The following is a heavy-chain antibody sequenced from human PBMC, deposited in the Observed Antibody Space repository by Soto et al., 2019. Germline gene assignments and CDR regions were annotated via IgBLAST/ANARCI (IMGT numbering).Heavy chain of an antibody. CDR1: GYTLTSYG. CDR3: AREPFEGYDYIWGSYRDNWFDP. D-gene: IGHD3-16*02. Sequence: EASVKPSCKASGYTLTSYGISWVRQAPGQGLEWMGWISAYNGNTNYAQKLQGRVTMTTDTSTSTAYMELRSLRSDDTAVYYCAREPFEGYDYIWGSYRDNWFDPWGQGTLVTVSS. CDR2: ISAYNGNT. V-gene: IGHV1-18*01. J-gene: IGHJ5*02.